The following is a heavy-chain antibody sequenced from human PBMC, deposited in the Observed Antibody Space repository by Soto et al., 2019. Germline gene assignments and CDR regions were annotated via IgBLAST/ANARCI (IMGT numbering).Heavy chain of an antibody. D-gene: IGHD3-16*01. Sequence: PSETLSLTCAVYGGSFSGYYWSWIRQPPGKGLEWIGEINHSGSTNYNPSLKSRVTISVGTSKNQFSLKLSSVTAADTAVYYCARATHWAYYYYGMDVWGQGTTVTVSS. CDR2: INHSGST. J-gene: IGHJ6*02. CDR3: ARATHWAYYYYGMDV. V-gene: IGHV4-34*01. CDR1: GGSFSGYY.